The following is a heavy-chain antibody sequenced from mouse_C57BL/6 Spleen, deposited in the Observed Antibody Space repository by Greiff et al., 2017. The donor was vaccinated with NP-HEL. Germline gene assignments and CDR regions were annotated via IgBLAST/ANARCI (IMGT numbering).Heavy chain of an antibody. CDR2: INPSSGYT. Sequence: VQLQESGAELARPGASVKMSCKASGYTFTSYTMHWVKQRPGQGLEWIGYINPSSGYTKYNQKFKDKATLTADKSSSTAYMQLSSLTSEDSAVYYCARGELGFAYWGQGTLVTVSA. CDR1: GYTFTSYT. V-gene: IGHV1-4*01. CDR3: ARGELGFAY. J-gene: IGHJ3*01.